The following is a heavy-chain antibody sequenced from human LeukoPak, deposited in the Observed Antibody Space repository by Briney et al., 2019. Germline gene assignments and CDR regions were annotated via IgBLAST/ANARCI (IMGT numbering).Heavy chain of an antibody. D-gene: IGHD4-17*01. CDR2: INHSGST. CDR3: ARVQTTVTTFRWFDP. CDR1: GGSFSGYY. J-gene: IGHJ5*02. Sequence: PSETPSLTCAVYGGSFSGYYWSWIRQPPGKGLEWIGEINHSGSTNYNPSLKSRVTISVDTSKNQFSLKLSSVTAADTAVYYCARVQTTVTTFRWFDPWGQGTLVTVSS. V-gene: IGHV4-34*01.